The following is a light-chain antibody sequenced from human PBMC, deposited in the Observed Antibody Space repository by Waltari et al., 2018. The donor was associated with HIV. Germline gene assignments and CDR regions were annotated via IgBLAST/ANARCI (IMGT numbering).Light chain of an antibody. CDR2: DKT. CDR3: LLFFGGTRV. CDR1: DRAVTNKHY. J-gene: IGLJ2*01. V-gene: IGLV7-46*01. Sequence: QAAVTQEPSVTVSPGGTTLLTCWSRDRAVTNKHYAYWFQQTPGQAPTPLLYDKTKRNSWTPARFSGRLLGGKAVLTLSGALSEDEAHYYCLLFFGGTRVFGGGTMVTV.